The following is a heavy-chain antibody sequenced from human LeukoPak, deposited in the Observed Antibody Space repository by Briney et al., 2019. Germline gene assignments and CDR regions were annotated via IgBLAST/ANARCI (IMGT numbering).Heavy chain of an antibody. D-gene: IGHD2-2*01. J-gene: IGHJ5*02. V-gene: IGHV1-46*01. CDR1: GYTFTSYY. Sequence: ASVKVSCKASGYTFTSYYIDWVRQAPGQGLEWMGVISPSGGSTIYAQKFQGRVTMTRDMSTSTVYMELSSLKSEDTAVYYCARGRHYYHSSIIDIGHWGQGTLVTVSS. CDR2: ISPSGGST. CDR3: ARGRHYYHSSIIDIGH.